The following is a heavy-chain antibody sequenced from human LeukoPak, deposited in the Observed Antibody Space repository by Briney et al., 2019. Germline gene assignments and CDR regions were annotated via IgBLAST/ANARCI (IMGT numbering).Heavy chain of an antibody. CDR2: INHSGST. V-gene: IGHV4-34*01. D-gene: IGHD3-22*01. Sequence: SETLPLTCAVYGGSFSGYWWTWIRQPPGKGLEWIGEINHSGSTNYNPSLKSRVTISGDTSKNQFSLKLTSVTAADTAVYYCARGPPTESYDGSGYYYFDYWGQGTLVTVSS. CDR3: ARGPPTESYDGSGYYYFDY. CDR1: GGSFSGYW. J-gene: IGHJ4*02.